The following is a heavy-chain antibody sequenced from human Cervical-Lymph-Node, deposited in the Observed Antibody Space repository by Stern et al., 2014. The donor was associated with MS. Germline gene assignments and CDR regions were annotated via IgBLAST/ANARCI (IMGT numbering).Heavy chain of an antibody. Sequence: EVQLLESGAEVKKPGESLKISCEASGYLFDDYWIGWVRQMSGRGLELVAIIFPRDSNTRYSPSVQGQVTISADKSISTTHFQRSSLKPSTPASFYCGRSPATPSGYDRFDYWGQGALVTVSS. CDR3: GRSPATPSGYDRFDY. V-gene: IGHV5-51*03. CDR2: IFPRDSNT. J-gene: IGHJ4*02. D-gene: IGHD5-12*01. CDR1: GYLFDDYW.